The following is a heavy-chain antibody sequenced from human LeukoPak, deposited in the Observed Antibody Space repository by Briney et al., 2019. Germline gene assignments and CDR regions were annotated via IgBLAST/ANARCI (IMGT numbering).Heavy chain of an antibody. V-gene: IGHV4-61*02. CDR2: IYTSGST. J-gene: IGHJ4*02. CDR3: ARGPDEQWLVPFDY. CDR1: GGSISSGSYY. Sequence: SETLSLTCTVSGGSISSGSYYWSWIRQPAGKGLEWIARIYTSGSTNYNPSLKSRVTISVDTSKNQFSLKLSSVTAADTAVYYCARGPDEQWLVPFDYWGQGTLVTVSS. D-gene: IGHD6-19*01.